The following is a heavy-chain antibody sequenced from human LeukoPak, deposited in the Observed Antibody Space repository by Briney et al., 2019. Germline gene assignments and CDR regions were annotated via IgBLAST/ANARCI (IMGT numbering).Heavy chain of an antibody. CDR3: ARSQSGVFDV. Sequence: GGSLRLSSAASGFTFSRFWMSWVRQAPGKGLEWVANIKHDGSEKNYVDSVKGRFTISRDNAENTLYLQMNSLRAEDTALYYCARSQSGVFDVWGQGTMVTVSS. D-gene: IGHD2-8*01. J-gene: IGHJ3*01. CDR1: GFTFSRFW. V-gene: IGHV3-7*01. CDR2: IKHDGSEK.